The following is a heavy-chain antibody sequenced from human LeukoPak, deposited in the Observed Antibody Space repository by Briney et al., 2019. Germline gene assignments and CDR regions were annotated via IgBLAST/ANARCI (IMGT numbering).Heavy chain of an antibody. J-gene: IGHJ5*02. CDR1: GNSISSGDNY. Sequence: SQTLSLTCTVSGNSISSGDNYWSWIRQPPGKGLEWIGYIYYSGSTNYNPSLKSRVTISVDTSKNQFSLKLSSMTAADTAVYYCARGGGFNWFDPWGQGTLVTVSS. V-gene: IGHV4-61*08. CDR3: ARGGGFNWFDP. CDR2: IYYSGST. D-gene: IGHD2-15*01.